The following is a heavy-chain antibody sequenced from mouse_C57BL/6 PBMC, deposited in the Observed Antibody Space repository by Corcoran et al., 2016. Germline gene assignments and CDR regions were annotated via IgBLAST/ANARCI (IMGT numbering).Heavy chain of an antibody. J-gene: IGHJ3*01. V-gene: IGHV9-3*01. CDR2: INTYSGVP. D-gene: IGHD3-2*02. CDR1: GYTFTTYG. Sequence: QIQLVQSGPELKKPGETVKISCKASGYTFTTYGMSWVKQAPGKGLKWMGWINTYSGVPTYADDFKGRFAFSLETSASTAYLQINNLKNEETATYFCARDSQVAWFAYWGQGTLVTVSA. CDR3: ARDSQVAWFAY.